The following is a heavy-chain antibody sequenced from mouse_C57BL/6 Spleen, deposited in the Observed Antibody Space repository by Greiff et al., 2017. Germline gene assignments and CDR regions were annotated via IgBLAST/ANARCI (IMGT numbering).Heavy chain of an antibody. V-gene: IGHV14-2*01. CDR2: IDPEDGET. CDR1: GFNFKDSY. CDR3: ARSKITTGREYFDV. J-gene: IGHJ1*03. Sequence: VQLQQSGAELVKPGASVKLSCTASGFNFKDSYMHWVKQRTEQGLEWIGRIDPEDGETKYAPNFQGKATITADPSSNTAYLQRSSLTSEDTADYYCARSKITTGREYFDVWGTGTTVTVSS. D-gene: IGHD1-1*01.